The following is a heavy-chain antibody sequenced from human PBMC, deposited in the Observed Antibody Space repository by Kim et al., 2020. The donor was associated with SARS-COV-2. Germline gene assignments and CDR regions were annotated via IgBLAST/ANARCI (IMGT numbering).Heavy chain of an antibody. Sequence: SVKVSCKASGGTFSSYAISWVRQAPGQGLEWMGGIIPMLGTANYAQKFQGRVTITADESTSTAYMELGSLRSEDKAVYYCARDLEILGRYFDWLSHNYYYCGMDVWGQGTTVTVSS. CDR2: IIPMLGTA. CDR1: GGTFSSYA. J-gene: IGHJ6*02. D-gene: IGHD3-9*01. CDR3: ARDLEILGRYFDWLSHNYYYCGMDV. V-gene: IGHV1-69*13.